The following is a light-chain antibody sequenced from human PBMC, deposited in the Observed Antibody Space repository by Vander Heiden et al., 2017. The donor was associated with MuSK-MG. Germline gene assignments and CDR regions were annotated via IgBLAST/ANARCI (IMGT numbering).Light chain of an antibody. CDR3: QQGYA. J-gene: IGKJ2*01. V-gene: IGKV3-11*01. CDR2: DAS. CDR1: QSVSTY. Sequence: EVVLTQSPATLSLSPGERATLSCRASQSVSTYLAGYQQKPGQAPRLLIYDASNRATGIPARLSGSGSGTDFTLTISSLEPEDFAGYYCQQGYAFGQGTKLEIK.